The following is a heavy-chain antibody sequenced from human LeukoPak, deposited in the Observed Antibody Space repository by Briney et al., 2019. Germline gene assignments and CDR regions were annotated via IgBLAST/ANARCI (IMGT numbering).Heavy chain of an antibody. V-gene: IGHV3-15*01. CDR3: TTQGVVGATLAFDI. CDR1: GFTFSNAW. CDR2: IKSKTDGGTA. Sequence: GGSLRLSCAASGFTFSNAWMSWVRQAPGKGLEWVGRIKSKTDGGTADYAAPVKGRFTISRDDSKNTLYLQMNSLKTEDTAVYYCTTQGVVGATLAFDIWGQGTMVTVSS. J-gene: IGHJ3*02. D-gene: IGHD1-26*01.